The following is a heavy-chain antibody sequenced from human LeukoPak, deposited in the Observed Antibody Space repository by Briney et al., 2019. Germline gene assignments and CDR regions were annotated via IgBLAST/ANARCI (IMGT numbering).Heavy chain of an antibody. J-gene: IGHJ5*02. CDR3: ARGTYYYGSGSYYPFDP. CDR1: GGSISSGDYY. Sequence: SETLSLTCTVSGGSISSGDYYWSWIRQPPGKGLEWIVYIYYSGSTYYNPSLKRRVTISVDTSKNQFSLKLSSVTAADTAVYYCARGTYYYGSGSYYPFDPWGQGTLVTVSS. V-gene: IGHV4-30-4*01. CDR2: IYYSGST. D-gene: IGHD3-10*01.